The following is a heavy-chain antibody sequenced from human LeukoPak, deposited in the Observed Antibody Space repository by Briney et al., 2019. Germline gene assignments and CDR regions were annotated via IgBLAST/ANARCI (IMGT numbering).Heavy chain of an antibody. CDR2: MSSYESDK. Sequence: GGSLRLSCAPSGLTFTVYAVHCVPEAPGRGVECVAAMSSYESDKYYADSVKGRFTVSRDNSKNTLYLQVNSLRTEDTAVYYCAKGESRGGYYYHYLDVWGKGTTVTVSS. CDR3: AKGESRGGYYYHYLDV. CDR1: GLTFTVYA. J-gene: IGHJ6*03. V-gene: IGHV3-30*16. D-gene: IGHD1-26*01.